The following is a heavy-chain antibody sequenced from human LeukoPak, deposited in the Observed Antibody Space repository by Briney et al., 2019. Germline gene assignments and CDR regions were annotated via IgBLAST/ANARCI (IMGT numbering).Heavy chain of an antibody. Sequence: GGSLRLSCAVSGLTFNNYAMSWVRQAPGKGLEWVSYISSSSSTIYCADSVKGRFTISRDNAKNSLYLQMSNLRAEDTAVYFCARGGGLDVWGQGATVTVSS. CDR3: ARGGGLDV. V-gene: IGHV3-48*01. D-gene: IGHD3-16*01. CDR1: GLTFNNYA. J-gene: IGHJ6*02. CDR2: ISSSSSTI.